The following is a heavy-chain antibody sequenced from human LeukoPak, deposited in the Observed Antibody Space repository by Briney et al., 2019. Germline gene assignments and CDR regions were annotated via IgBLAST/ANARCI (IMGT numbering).Heavy chain of an antibody. J-gene: IGHJ4*02. V-gene: IGHV3-48*01. Sequence: GGSLRLSCAASGFTFSSYSMNWVRQAPGKGLEWVSYISSSSSTIYYADSVKGRFTISRDNAKNSLYLQMNSLRAEDTAVYYCARSGRLGELSFNYFDYWGQGTLVTVSS. D-gene: IGHD3-16*02. CDR3: ARSGRLGELSFNYFDY. CDR2: ISSSSSTI. CDR1: GFTFSSYS.